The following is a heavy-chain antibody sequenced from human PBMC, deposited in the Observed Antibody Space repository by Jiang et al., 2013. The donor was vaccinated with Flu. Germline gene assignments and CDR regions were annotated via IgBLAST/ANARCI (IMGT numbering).Heavy chain of an antibody. CDR1: GGVHSVVTT. Sequence: KLPVDPRPSTCTVSGGVHSVVTTGAGSGSPHGKGLEWIGYIYYSGSTNYNPSLKSRVTISVDTSKNQFSLKLSSVTAADTAVYYCARDPGHDFWSGYAFDIWGQGTMVTVSS. J-gene: IGHJ3*02. D-gene: IGHD3-3*01. CDR3: ARDPGHDFWSGYAFDI. CDR2: IYYSGST. V-gene: IGHV4-59*01.